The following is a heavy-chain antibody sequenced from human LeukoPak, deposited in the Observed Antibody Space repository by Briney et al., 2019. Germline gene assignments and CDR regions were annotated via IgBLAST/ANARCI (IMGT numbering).Heavy chain of an antibody. CDR2: ISSSSSTI. J-gene: IGHJ5*02. V-gene: IGHV3-48*02. CDR3: ARLRTTRSYGDYVNWFDP. D-gene: IGHD4-17*01. Sequence: GGSLRLSCAASGFTFSSYSMNWVRQAPGKGLEWVSYISSSSSTIYYADSVKGRFTISRDNAKNSLYLQMNSLRDEDTAVYYCARLRTTRSYGDYVNWFDPWGQGTLVTVSS. CDR1: GFTFSSYS.